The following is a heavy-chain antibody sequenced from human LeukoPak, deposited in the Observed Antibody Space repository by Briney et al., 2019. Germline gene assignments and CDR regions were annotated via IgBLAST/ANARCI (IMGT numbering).Heavy chain of an antibody. Sequence: GGSLRLSCAASGFTFSSYAVSWVRQAPGKGLEWVSSISSSSYIYYADSVTGRFTISRDNAKNSLYLPMNSMRAEDTAVYYYSGDSRGSYSEWGQGTLVTVSS. V-gene: IGHV3-21*01. D-gene: IGHD1-26*01. CDR1: GFTFSSYA. CDR2: ISSSSYI. CDR3: SGDSRGSYSE. J-gene: IGHJ4*02.